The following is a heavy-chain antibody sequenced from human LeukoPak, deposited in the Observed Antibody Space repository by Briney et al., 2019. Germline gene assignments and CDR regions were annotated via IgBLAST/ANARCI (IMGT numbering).Heavy chain of an antibody. Sequence: GGSLRLSCAASGFTFSNAWMSWVRQAPGKGLEWVGRIKSKTDGGTIDYAAPVKGRFTISRDDSQNTVYLQMNSLKTEDTATYYCATPLTALPFDCWGQGTLVTVSS. J-gene: IGHJ4*02. CDR3: ATPLTALPFDC. V-gene: IGHV3-15*01. D-gene: IGHD2-21*02. CDR1: GFTFSNAW. CDR2: IKSKTDGGTI.